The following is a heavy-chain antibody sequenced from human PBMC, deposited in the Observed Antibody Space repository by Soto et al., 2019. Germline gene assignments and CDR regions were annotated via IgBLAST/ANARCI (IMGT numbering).Heavy chain of an antibody. Sequence: GGSLRLSCAASRFTFSYYAMHWIRQAPGKGLEWMAVILSDGSKQYYAESVKGRFTISRDNSKSTLYLQMNSLRVEDTAVYYCVRTIAVAGSDAFDMWGQGTMVTVSS. CDR1: RFTFSYYA. CDR2: ILSDGSKQ. D-gene: IGHD6-19*01. J-gene: IGHJ3*02. CDR3: VRTIAVAGSDAFDM. V-gene: IGHV3-30*04.